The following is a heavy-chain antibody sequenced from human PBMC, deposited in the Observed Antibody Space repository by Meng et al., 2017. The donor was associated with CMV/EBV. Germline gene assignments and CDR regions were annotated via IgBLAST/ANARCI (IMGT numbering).Heavy chain of an antibody. V-gene: IGHV4-34*01. CDR1: GGSFSGYY. CDR3: ARGVGGWFDP. D-gene: IGHD1-26*01. Sequence: QRQLQHVGPGLLKPSETLSLTCAVYGGSFSGYYWSWIRQPPGKGLEWIGEINHSGSTNYNPSLKSRVTISVDTSKNQFSLKLSSVTAADTAVYYCARGVGGWFDPWGQGTLVTVSS. CDR2: INHSGST. J-gene: IGHJ5*02.